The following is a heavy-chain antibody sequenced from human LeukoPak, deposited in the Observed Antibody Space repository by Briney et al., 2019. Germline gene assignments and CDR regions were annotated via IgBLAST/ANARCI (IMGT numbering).Heavy chain of an antibody. CDR1: GYSFIYYW. CDR3: ARSDSNYVEVFDY. D-gene: IGHD4-11*01. V-gene: IGHV5-51*01. Sequence: GESLKISCKGSGYSFIYYWIAWVRQMPGKGLEWMGIIYPGDSDTRYSPSFQGQVTISVDKSLSTAYLQWNSLRASDTAMYYCARSDSNYVEVFDYWGQGTLVTVSS. CDR2: IYPGDSDT. J-gene: IGHJ4*02.